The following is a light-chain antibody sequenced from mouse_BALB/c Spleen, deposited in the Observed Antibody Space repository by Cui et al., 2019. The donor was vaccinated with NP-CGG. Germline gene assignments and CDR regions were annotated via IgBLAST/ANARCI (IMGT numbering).Light chain of an antibody. Sequence: QAVVTPESALTTSPGETVTLTCRSSTGAVTTSNYANWVQEKPDHLFTGLIGGTNNRAPGVPARFSGSLIGDKAALTITGAQTEDDATYFCALWYSNHWVFGGGTKLTVL. CDR2: GTN. CDR1: TGAVTTSNY. J-gene: IGLJ1*01. CDR3: ALWYSNHWV. V-gene: IGLV1*01.